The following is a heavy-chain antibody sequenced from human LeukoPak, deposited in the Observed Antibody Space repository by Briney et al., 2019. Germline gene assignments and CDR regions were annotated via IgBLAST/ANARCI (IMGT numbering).Heavy chain of an antibody. V-gene: IGHV5-51*01. D-gene: IGHD5-18*01. Sequence: GESLKISCKGSGYSFTSYWIGWVRQMPGKGLEWMGIIYPGDSDTRYSPSLQGQVTISADKSISTAYLQWSSLKASDTAMYYCARRGEDYTYGKNAFDIWGQGTMVTVSS. J-gene: IGHJ3*02. CDR2: IYPGDSDT. CDR3: ARRGEDYTYGKNAFDI. CDR1: GYSFTSYW.